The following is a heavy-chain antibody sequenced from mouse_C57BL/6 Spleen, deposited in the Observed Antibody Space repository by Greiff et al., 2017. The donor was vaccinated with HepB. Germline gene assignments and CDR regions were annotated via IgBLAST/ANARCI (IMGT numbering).Heavy chain of an antibody. Sequence: QLQQSGAELARPGASVKLSCKASGYTFTSYGISWVKQRTGQGLEWIGEIYPRSGNTYYNEKFKGKATLTADKSSSTAYMELRSLTSEDSAVYYWARGNLSYYGSSDRLWYFDVWGTGTTVTVTS. CDR3: ARGNLSYYGSSDRLWYFDV. V-gene: IGHV1-81*01. D-gene: IGHD1-1*01. CDR1: GYTFTSYG. J-gene: IGHJ1*03. CDR2: IYPRSGNT.